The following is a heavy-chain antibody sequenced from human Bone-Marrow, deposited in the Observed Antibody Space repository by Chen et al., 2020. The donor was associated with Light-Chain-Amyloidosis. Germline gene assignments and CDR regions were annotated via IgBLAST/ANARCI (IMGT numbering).Heavy chain of an antibody. D-gene: IGHD2-8*01. CDR1: GFIFENYA. CDR2: ISGDGGNT. J-gene: IGHJ4*02. CDR3: AKDKPGVFAN. V-gene: IGHV3-43*02. Sequence: EVQLVESGGGVAQPGGSLRLSCVVSGFIFENYAMHWVRQVPGKGLEWLCLISGDGGNTDYADSVKCRFIVSRDKSKNSLYLQMNSLRAEDTAFYYCAKDKPGVFANWGQGTLVTVSS.